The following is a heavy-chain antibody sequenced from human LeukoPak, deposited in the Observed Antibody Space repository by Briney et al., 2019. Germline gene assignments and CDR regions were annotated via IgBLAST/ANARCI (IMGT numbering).Heavy chain of an antibody. Sequence: GGSLRLSCAASGFTFGSYAMSWVRQAPGKGLEWLSAISGSGGSTYYADSVKGRFTISRDNSKNTLYLQMNSLRAEDTAVYYCAKPGLYGSGSYYTPYYFDYWGQGALVTVSS. CDR1: GFTFGSYA. D-gene: IGHD3-10*01. J-gene: IGHJ4*02. CDR3: AKPGLYGSGSYYTPYYFDY. CDR2: ISGSGGST. V-gene: IGHV3-23*01.